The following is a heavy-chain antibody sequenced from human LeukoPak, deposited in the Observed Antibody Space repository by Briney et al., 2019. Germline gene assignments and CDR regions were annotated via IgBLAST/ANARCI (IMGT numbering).Heavy chain of an antibody. CDR2: IHPSGST. Sequence: SETLSLTCAVYGGSFSGYYWSWIRQPPGKGLEWIGEIHPSGSTYFNPSLESRATMSLDTSKNQFSLRVTSVTAADTAMYYCARGNDSKKSGYWGQGTLVTVSS. D-gene: IGHD4-11*01. CDR3: ARGNDSKKSGY. V-gene: IGHV4-34*01. J-gene: IGHJ4*02. CDR1: GGSFSGYY.